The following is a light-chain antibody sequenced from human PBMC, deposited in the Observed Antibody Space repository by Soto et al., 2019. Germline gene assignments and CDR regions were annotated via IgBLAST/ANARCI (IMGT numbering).Light chain of an antibody. V-gene: IGKV3-20*01. CDR3: QRYGG. CDR1: QSVSSSH. CDR2: SAS. Sequence: ETVLTQSPGTLSLSPGERATLSCRASQSVSSSHLAWYQQKPGQAPRLLIYSASSRATGIPDRFSGSGSGTDFTLTISRLEPEDFAVYYCQRYGGFGQGTKVDI. J-gene: IGKJ1*01.